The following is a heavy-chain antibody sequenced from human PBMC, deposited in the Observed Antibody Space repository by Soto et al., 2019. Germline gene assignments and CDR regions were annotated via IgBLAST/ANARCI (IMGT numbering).Heavy chain of an antibody. D-gene: IGHD6-19*01. CDR3: ARTPAVAGTDSGTYYFDY. CDR1: GYSISSSNW. V-gene: IGHV4-28*01. Sequence: RSLTCAVSGYSISSSNWWGWIRQPPGKGLEWIGYIYYSGSTYYNPSLKSRVTMSVDTSKNQFSLKLSSVTAVDTAVYYCARTPAVAGTDSGTYYFDYWGQGTLVTVSS. CDR2: IYYSGST. J-gene: IGHJ4*02.